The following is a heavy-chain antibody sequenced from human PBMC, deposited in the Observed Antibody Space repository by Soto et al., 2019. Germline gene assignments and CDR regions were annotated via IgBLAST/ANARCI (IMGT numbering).Heavy chain of an antibody. D-gene: IGHD6-13*01. CDR2: TSYDGSNK. CDR3: AKADNSSTYFYFYGLDV. CDR1: GFTFRNYG. V-gene: IGHV3-30*18. Sequence: PGGSLRLSCAASGFTFRNYGMHWVRQAPGKGQEWVAVTSYDGSNKYYADSVKGRFTISRDNSKNSLYLQMNSLRAEDTAVYYCAKADNSSTYFYFYGLDVWGQGTTVTVSS. J-gene: IGHJ6*02.